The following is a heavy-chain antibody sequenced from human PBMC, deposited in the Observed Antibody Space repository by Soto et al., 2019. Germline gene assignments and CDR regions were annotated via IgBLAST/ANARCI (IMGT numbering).Heavy chain of an antibody. J-gene: IGHJ5*02. CDR2: ISGSGGST. V-gene: IGHV3-23*01. CDR3: VKGRPYYYDSSGYYYVNNWFDP. Sequence: GGSLRLSCAASGFTFSSYAVSWVRQAPGKGLEWVSAISGSGGSTYYADSVKGRFTISRDNSKNTLYLQMNSLRAEDTAVYYCVKGRPYYYDSSGYYYVNNWFDPWGQGTLVTVSS. CDR1: GFTFSSYA. D-gene: IGHD3-22*01.